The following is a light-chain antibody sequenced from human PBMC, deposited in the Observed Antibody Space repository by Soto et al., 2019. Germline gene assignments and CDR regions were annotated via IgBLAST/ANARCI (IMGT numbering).Light chain of an antibody. CDR1: QSVSNS. V-gene: IGKV3-11*01. Sequence: LTQSPPALTFYPGERAKLSCRASQSVSNSLAWYQQRPGQAPMLLIYAASNRATGIPARFSGSGSGTDFTLTISSLEPEDFAVYYCQQYGSSLWTFAQGTMA. CDR2: AAS. J-gene: IGKJ1*01. CDR3: QQYGSSLWT.